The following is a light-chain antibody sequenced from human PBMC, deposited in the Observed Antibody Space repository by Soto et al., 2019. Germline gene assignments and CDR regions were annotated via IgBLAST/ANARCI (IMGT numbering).Light chain of an antibody. Sequence: QSVLTQPPSASGTPGQRATISCSGSSSNIGSNTVNWYQQLPGTAPKLLIYSNNQRPSGVPDRFSGSKSGTSASLAISGLQSEDEADYCCAAWDASLNGYVFGSGTKVTVL. CDR1: SSNIGSNT. J-gene: IGLJ1*01. CDR2: SNN. V-gene: IGLV1-44*01. CDR3: AAWDASLNGYV.